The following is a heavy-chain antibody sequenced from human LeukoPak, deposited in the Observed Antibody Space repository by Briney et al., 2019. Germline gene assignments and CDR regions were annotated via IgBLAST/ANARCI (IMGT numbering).Heavy chain of an antibody. D-gene: IGHD6-13*01. Sequence: GGSLRLSCEASGFTFSTYWMSWVRQAPGKGLEWLANIKEDGSEKNYVDSVKGRFTISRDNARNSLYLQMNSLRAEETALYYCARGGSWFTSWGQGTLVTVSS. V-gene: IGHV3-7*04. CDR3: ARGGSWFTS. J-gene: IGHJ5*02. CDR2: IKEDGSEK. CDR1: GFTFSTYW.